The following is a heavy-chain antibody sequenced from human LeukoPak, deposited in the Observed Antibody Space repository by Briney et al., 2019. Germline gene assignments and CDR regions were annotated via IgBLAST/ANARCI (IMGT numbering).Heavy chain of an antibody. CDR2: IKQDGSEK. J-gene: IGHJ4*02. CDR1: GFTFSSYW. CDR3: ARDSGYDWGYYFDY. V-gene: IGHV3-7*01. D-gene: IGHD5-12*01. Sequence: PGGSLRLSCAASGFTFSSYWMSWVRQAPGKGLEWVANIKQDGSEKYYVDSVKGRFTISRDNAKNSLYLQMNSLRAEDTAVYYCARDSGYDWGYYFDYWGQGTLVTVSS.